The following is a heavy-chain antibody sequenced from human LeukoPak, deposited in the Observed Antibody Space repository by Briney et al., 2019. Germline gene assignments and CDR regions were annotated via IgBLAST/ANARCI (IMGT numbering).Heavy chain of an antibody. Sequence: GRSLRLSCAASAYTFSSYAMHWVRQAPGKGLEWVAVISYDGSNKYYADSVKGRFTISRDNSKNTLYLQMNSLRAEDTAVYYCARVGIAVAGSFDYWGQGTLVTVSS. CDR1: AYTFSSYA. D-gene: IGHD6-19*01. CDR3: ARVGIAVAGSFDY. V-gene: IGHV3-30*04. CDR2: ISYDGSNK. J-gene: IGHJ4*02.